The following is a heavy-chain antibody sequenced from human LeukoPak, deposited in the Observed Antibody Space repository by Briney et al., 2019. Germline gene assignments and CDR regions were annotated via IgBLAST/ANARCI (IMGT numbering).Heavy chain of an antibody. V-gene: IGHV3-7*01. D-gene: IGHD3-10*01. Sequence: GGSLRLSCAASGFTFSSYWMSWVRQAPGKGLEWVANIKQEGSEKYYVDSVKGRFTISRDNAKNSLYLQMNSLRAEDTAVYYCARNSMIRGAGDGMDVWGQGTTVTVSS. CDR1: GFTFSSYW. CDR3: ARNSMIRGAGDGMDV. CDR2: IKQEGSEK. J-gene: IGHJ6*02.